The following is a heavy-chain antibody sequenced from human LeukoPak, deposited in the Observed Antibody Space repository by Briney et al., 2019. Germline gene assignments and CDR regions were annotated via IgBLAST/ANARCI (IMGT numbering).Heavy chain of an antibody. D-gene: IGHD4-17*01. CDR3: ARDQAVTTGFPFDY. J-gene: IGHJ4*02. Sequence: SETLSLTCAVSGYSISSGYYWGWIRQPPGKGLGWIGSIYHSGSTYYNPSLKSRVTISVDTSKNQFSLKLSSVTAADAAVYYCARDQAVTTGFPFDYWGQGTLVTVSS. CDR2: IYHSGST. CDR1: GYSISSGYY. V-gene: IGHV4-38-2*02.